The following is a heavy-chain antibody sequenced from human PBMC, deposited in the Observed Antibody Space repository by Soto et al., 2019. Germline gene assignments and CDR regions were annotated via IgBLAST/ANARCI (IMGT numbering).Heavy chain of an antibody. D-gene: IGHD1-20*01. J-gene: IGHJ4*02. CDR2: TGATGRTT. Sequence: GGSLRLSCAASGFTFNINAMTWVRQAPGKGLEWVSTTGATGRTTYYADSVKGRFTVSRDNSKNTLDLHMSSLRAEDTAVYYCATVNNTSRSFDYWGQGTLVTVSS. V-gene: IGHV3-23*01. CDR1: GFTFNINA. CDR3: ATVNNTSRSFDY.